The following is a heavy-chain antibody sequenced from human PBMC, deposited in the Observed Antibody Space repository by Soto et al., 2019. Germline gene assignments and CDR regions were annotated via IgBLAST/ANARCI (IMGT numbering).Heavy chain of an antibody. D-gene: IGHD6-19*01. CDR3: ARDLAVGLVDY. Sequence: QVQLVQSGAEVKKPGASVKVSCKASGYTFTSYGISWVRQAPGQGLEWMGWISAYNGNIKYAQKLQGRVTMTTDTATSTADMELRSLRSDDTAVYYCARDLAVGLVDYWGQGTLVTVSS. CDR1: GYTFTSYG. V-gene: IGHV1-18*01. J-gene: IGHJ4*02. CDR2: ISAYNGNI.